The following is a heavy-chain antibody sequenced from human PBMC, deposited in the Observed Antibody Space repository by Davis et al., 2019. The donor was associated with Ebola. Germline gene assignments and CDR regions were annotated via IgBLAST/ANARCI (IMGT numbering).Heavy chain of an antibody. CDR2: IRSKAYGGTT. V-gene: IGHV3-49*04. J-gene: IGHJ4*02. CDR1: GFTFGDYA. Sequence: GGSLRLSCTASGFTFGDYAMSWVRQAPGKGLEWVGFIRSKAYGGTTEYAASVKGRFTISRDDSKSIAYLQMNSLKTEDTAVYYCTRGLWQLVPGTPFDYWGQGTLVTVSS. D-gene: IGHD6-6*01. CDR3: TRGLWQLVPGTPFDY.